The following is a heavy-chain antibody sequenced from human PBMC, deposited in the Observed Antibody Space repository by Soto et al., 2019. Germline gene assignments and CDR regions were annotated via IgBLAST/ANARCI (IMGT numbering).Heavy chain of an antibody. Sequence: GASVKVSCKASGYTFTGYYMHWVRQAPGQGLEWMGWINPNSGGTNYAQKFQGWVTMTRDTSISTAYMELSRLRSDDTAVYYCARGGRAIAVAGTVFDYWGQGTLVTVSS. J-gene: IGHJ4*02. D-gene: IGHD6-19*01. CDR3: ARGGRAIAVAGTVFDY. V-gene: IGHV1-2*04. CDR1: GYTFTGYY. CDR2: INPNSGGT.